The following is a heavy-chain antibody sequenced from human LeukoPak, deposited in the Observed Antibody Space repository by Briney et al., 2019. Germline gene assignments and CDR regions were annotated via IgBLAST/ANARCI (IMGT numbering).Heavy chain of an antibody. CDR3: ARQNGGYDYFDY. V-gene: IGHV4-4*07. CDR1: GGSISSYY. Sequence: SETLSLTCTVSGGSISSYYWSWIRQPPGKGLEWIGRVYPSGGFTSNPSLKSRITMSVGKSQNQFSLNLSSVTAADTAVYFCARQNGGYDYFDYWGQGTLVTVSS. D-gene: IGHD5-12*01. CDR2: VYPSGGF. J-gene: IGHJ4*02.